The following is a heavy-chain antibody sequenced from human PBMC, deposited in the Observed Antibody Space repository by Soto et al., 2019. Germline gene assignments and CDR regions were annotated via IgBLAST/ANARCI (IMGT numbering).Heavy chain of an antibody. D-gene: IGHD4-17*01. V-gene: IGHV4-34*01. J-gene: IGHJ4*02. Sequence: SETLSLTCAVYGGSFSGYYWSWIRQPPGKGLEWIGEINRSGSANYNPSLKSRVTISVDTSNNQFSLKLTSVTAADTAMYYCARAYGDRDYWGQGTLVTVSS. CDR1: GGSFSGYY. CDR2: INRSGSA. CDR3: ARAYGDRDY.